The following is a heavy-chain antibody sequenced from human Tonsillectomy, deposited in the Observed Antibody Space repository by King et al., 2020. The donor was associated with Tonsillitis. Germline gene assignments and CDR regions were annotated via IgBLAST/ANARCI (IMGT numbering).Heavy chain of an antibody. Sequence: VQLVQSGAEVKKPGASVKVSCKASGYTFTGYYIHWVRQAPGQGLEWMGWINPNSGGTNYAQKFQGRVTMTRDTSISTAYMDLNRLRSDDTAVYYCARDLPYSNNWPYYYYAMDVWGQGTTVTVSS. CDR2: INPNSGGT. CDR3: ARDLPYSNNWPYYYYAMDV. J-gene: IGHJ6*02. D-gene: IGHD6-13*01. V-gene: IGHV1-2*02. CDR1: GYTFTGYY.